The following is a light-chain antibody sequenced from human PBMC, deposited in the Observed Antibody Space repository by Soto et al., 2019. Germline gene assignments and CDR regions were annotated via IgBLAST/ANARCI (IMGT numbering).Light chain of an antibody. CDR2: DAS. V-gene: IGKV3-11*01. Sequence: EIVLTPSPATLSLSPVEISTLSCRAIHIVSIYLAWYQQKPGQAPRLLIYDASNRATGIPAKFSGSGSGTDFTLTISSLEPEESAVYYCQQRSNSPPWITVGQGTDGRL. CDR1: HIVSIY. J-gene: IGKJ5*01. CDR3: QQRSNSPPWIT.